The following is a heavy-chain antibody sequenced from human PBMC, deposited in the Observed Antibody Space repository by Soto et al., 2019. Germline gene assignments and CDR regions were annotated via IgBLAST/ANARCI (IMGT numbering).Heavy chain of an antibody. CDR2: INAGNGNT. J-gene: IGHJ2*01. D-gene: IGHD1-26*01. V-gene: IGHV1-3*01. CDR3: ARESGSYLIHWYLEL. Sequence: ASVQVSCKASGYTFTSYAMHWVRQAPGQRLEWMGWINAGNGNTKYSQKFQGRVTITRDTSASTAYMELSSLRSEDTAVYYCARESGSYLIHWYLELWGRGTLVTVSS. CDR1: GYTFTSYA.